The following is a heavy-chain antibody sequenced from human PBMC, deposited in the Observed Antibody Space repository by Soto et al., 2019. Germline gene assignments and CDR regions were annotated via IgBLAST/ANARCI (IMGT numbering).Heavy chain of an antibody. J-gene: IGHJ4*02. Sequence: QVQLLQSGAEVKKPGASVKVSCKASGYTFTSYGISWVRQAPGQGLEWMGWISAYNGNTNYAQKLQGIVTMTTDTSTSTAYMALRSLRSDDTAVYYCARAYCSSTSCYEGFDSWGQGTLVTVSS. CDR1: GYTFTSYG. CDR2: ISAYNGNT. CDR3: ARAYCSSTSCYEGFDS. V-gene: IGHV1-18*01. D-gene: IGHD2-2*01.